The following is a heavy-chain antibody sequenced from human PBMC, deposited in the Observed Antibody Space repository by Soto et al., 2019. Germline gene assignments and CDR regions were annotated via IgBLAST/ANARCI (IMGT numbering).Heavy chain of an antibody. CDR1: GYTFTSYA. J-gene: IGHJ3*02. CDR3: ARGASMVRGVILDAFDI. CDR2: INAGNGNT. D-gene: IGHD3-10*01. Sequence: QVQLVQSGAEVKKPGASVKVSCKASGYTFTSYAMHWVRQAPGQRLEWMGWINAGNGNTEYSRKFQGRVTITRDTSASTAYMELSSLRSEDTAVYYCARGASMVRGVILDAFDIWGQGTMVTVSS. V-gene: IGHV1-3*01.